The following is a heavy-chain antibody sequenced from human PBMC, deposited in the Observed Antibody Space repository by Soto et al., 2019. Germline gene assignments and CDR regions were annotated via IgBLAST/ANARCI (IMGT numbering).Heavy chain of an antibody. CDR1: GGSISSYY. CDR2: IYYSGST. Sequence: SETRRLTCTVSGGSISSYYWSWIRQPPGKGLEWIGYIYYSGSTNYNPSLKSRVTISVDTSKNQFSLKLSSVTAADTAVYYCARGYFWSGDYGMDVWGQGTTVT. V-gene: IGHV4-59*01. J-gene: IGHJ6*02. D-gene: IGHD3-3*01. CDR3: ARGYFWSGDYGMDV.